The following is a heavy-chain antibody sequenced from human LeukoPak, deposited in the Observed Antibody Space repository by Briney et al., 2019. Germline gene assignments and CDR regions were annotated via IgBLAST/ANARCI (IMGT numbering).Heavy chain of an antibody. CDR3: AKRGSAWYYFDS. CDR1: GFTFHDYA. Sequence: GGSLRLSCAASGFTFHDYAIHWVRQARGRGLEWVSLISGDADATYYADSVEGRFTVARDNTKNSIYLQMNSLRTEDTALYFCAKRGSAWYYFDSWGQGTLVTVSS. V-gene: IGHV3-43*02. CDR2: ISGDADAT. J-gene: IGHJ4*02. D-gene: IGHD6-19*01.